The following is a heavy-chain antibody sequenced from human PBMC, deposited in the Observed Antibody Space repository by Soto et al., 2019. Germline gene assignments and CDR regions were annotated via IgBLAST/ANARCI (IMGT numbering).Heavy chain of an antibody. D-gene: IGHD3-3*01. CDR2: SDGNDGGG. CDR1: GFTFSEFA. V-gene: IGHV3-23*01. CDR3: AKDSINRNGNYDHFDF. Sequence: EAQLLESGGGLVQPEGSLRLSCAASGFTFSEFAMSWVRQAPGKGLEWVSDSDGNDGGGTYADAVKGRFTVSRDNSKSTRKLQTDSARAEDTTIQYCAKDSINRNGNYDHFDFWGQGTMVTVAS. J-gene: IGHJ3*01.